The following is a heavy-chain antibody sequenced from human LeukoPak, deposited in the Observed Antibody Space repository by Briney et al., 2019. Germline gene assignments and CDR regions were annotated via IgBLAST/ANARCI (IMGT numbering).Heavy chain of an antibody. CDR1: GFTFSSYW. CDR3: ARAKQEGDYYDSSGYYGY. V-gene: IGHV3-7*01. J-gene: IGHJ4*02. D-gene: IGHD3-22*01. CDR2: IKKDGSEK. Sequence: PGGSLRLSCAASGFTFSSYWMSWVRQAPGKGLEWVANIKKDGSEKYYVDSVKGRFTISRDNAKNSLYLQMNSLRAEDTAVYYCARAKQEGDYYDSSGYYGYWGQGTLVTVSS.